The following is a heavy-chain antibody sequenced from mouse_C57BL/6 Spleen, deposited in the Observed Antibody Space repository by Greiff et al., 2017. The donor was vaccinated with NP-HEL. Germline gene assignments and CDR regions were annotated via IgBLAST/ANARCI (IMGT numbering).Heavy chain of an antibody. CDR1: GFTFSSYA. D-gene: IGHD1-1*01. CDR3: ARVSSYDCFDY. CDR2: ISDGGSYT. J-gene: IGHJ2*01. V-gene: IGHV5-4*03. Sequence: DVKLVESGGGLVKPGGSLKLSCAASGFTFSSYAMPWVRQTPEKRLEWVATISDGGSYTYYPDNVKGRFTISRDNAKNNLYLQMSHLKSEDTAMFYCARVSSYDCFDYWRQGTTLTVSS.